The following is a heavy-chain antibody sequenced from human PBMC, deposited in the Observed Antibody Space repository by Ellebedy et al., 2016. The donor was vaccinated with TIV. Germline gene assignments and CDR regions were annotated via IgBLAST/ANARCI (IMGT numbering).Heavy chain of an antibody. CDR1: GFTFSRYW. CDR3: VREGGACSTTSCSRKMDV. D-gene: IGHD2-2*01. V-gene: IGHV3-74*03. Sequence: GESLKISCTASGFTFSRYWMLWVRQARGRGLVCVSRIKEDGSEITYEDSVKGRFTISRDNAENTLYLQMNSLRVEDTAVYYCVREGGACSTTSCSRKMDVWGQGTTVTVSS. J-gene: IGHJ6*02. CDR2: IKEDGSEI.